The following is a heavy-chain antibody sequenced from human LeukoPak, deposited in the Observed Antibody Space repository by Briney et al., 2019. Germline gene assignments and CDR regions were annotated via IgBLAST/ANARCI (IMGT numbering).Heavy chain of an antibody. CDR3: AKANRQAVAGYYYFDY. CDR1: GFTFSSYA. Sequence: GGSLRLSCAASGFTFSSYAMSWVRQAPGKGLEWVSAISGSGGSTYYADSVKGRFTISRDNSKNTLYLQMNSLRAEDTAVYYCAKANRQAVAGYYYFDYWGQGTLVTVSS. D-gene: IGHD6-19*01. J-gene: IGHJ4*02. CDR2: ISGSGGST. V-gene: IGHV3-23*01.